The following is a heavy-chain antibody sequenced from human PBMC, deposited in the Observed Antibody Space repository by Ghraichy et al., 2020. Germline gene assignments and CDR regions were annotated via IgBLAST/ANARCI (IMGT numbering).Heavy chain of an antibody. Sequence: GGSPRLSCAASGFTVSSSYMSWVRQAPGKGLEWVSLIYSGGDTFYGDSVRGRFTISRDNSKNTLYLQMHSLRAEDTAVYFCAGGTYFPPDFWGQGTLVTVSS. CDR2: IYSGGDT. CDR3: AGGTYFPPDF. V-gene: IGHV3-66*01. CDR1: GFTVSSSY. D-gene: IGHD1-26*01. J-gene: IGHJ4*02.